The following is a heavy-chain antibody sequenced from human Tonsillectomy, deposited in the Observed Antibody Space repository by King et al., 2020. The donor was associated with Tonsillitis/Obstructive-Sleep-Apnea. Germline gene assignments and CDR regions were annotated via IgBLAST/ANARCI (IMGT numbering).Heavy chain of an antibody. CDR1: GFTFSSYE. J-gene: IGHJ4*02. V-gene: IGHV3-48*03. CDR2: ISSSGSTI. Sequence: DVQLVESGGGLVQPGGSLRLSCAASGFTFSSYEMNWVRQAPGKGLEWVSYISSSGSTIYYADSVKGRFTISRDNAKNSLYLQMNSLEAEDTAVYYCAGEDYYDSSGYDYWGQGTLVTVSS. D-gene: IGHD3-22*01. CDR3: AGEDYYDSSGYDY.